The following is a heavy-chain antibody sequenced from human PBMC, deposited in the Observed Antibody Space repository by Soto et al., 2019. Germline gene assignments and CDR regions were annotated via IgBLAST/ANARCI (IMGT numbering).Heavy chain of an antibody. D-gene: IGHD2-2*01. J-gene: IGHJ6*02. CDR3: TKDGSSVIPAAHPRRYGMDV. CDR1: GFTFSSYG. V-gene: IGHV3-30*18. Sequence: GGSLRLSCAASGFTFSSYGMHWVRQAPGKGLEWVALISYDGGNEYYADSVKGRFTISRDNFKNTQYLQMNSLRAEDTAVYYCTKDGSSVIPAAHPRRYGMDVWGQGTTVTVSS. CDR2: ISYDGGNE.